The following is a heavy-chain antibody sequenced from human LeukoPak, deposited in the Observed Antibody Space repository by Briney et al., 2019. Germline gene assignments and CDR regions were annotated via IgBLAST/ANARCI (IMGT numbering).Heavy chain of an antibody. J-gene: IGHJ4*02. Sequence: SGTLSLTCAVSDGSISSNNWWSWVRQPPGKGLEWIGEIYHSGTTDYNPSLKSRVTISVDKSKNQFSLKLSSVTAADTAMYYCARVITSGLYYFDDWGQGTLVTVSS. CDR3: ARVITSGLYYFDD. D-gene: IGHD6-19*01. V-gene: IGHV4-4*02. CDR2: IYHSGTT. CDR1: DGSISSNNW.